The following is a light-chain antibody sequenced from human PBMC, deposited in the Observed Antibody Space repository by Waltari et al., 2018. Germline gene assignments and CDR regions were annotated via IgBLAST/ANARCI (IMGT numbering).Light chain of an antibody. J-gene: IGLJ3*02. Sequence: QSALTQPASVSGSPGQPITISCTGTSGDIGVFHYVSWYQQHPGKVPKLLIYAVRKRPAGVSNRFSGAKSGNTASMTISGLQAEDEADYYCSSYTNSNTWVFGGGTKLTVL. V-gene: IGLV2-14*03. CDR1: SGDIGVFHY. CDR2: AVR. CDR3: SSYTNSNTWV.